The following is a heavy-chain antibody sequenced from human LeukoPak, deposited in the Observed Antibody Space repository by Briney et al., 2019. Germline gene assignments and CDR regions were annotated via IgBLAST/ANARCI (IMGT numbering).Heavy chain of an antibody. CDR2: IYYSGST. J-gene: IGHJ4*02. CDR3: ARDLRYGSGSR. CDR1: GGYSSSYY. D-gene: IGHD3-10*01. V-gene: IGHV4-30-4*01. Sequence: SETLSLTCTVSGGYSSSYYWSWIRQPPGKGLEWIGYIYYSGSTYYNPSLKSRVTISVDTSKNQFSLKLSSVTAADTAVYYCARDLRYGSGSRWGQGTLVTVSS.